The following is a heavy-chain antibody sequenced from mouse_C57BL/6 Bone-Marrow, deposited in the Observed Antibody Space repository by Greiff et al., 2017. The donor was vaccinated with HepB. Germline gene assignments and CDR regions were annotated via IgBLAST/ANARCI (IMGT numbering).Heavy chain of an antibody. CDR1: GYAFSSSW. CDR3: ARGGIDYGSSFYFDY. D-gene: IGHD1-1*01. J-gene: IGHJ2*01. Sequence: QVQLQQSGPELVKPGASVKISCKASGYAFSSSWMNWVKQRPGKGLEWIGRIYPGDGDTNYNGKFKGKATLTADKSSSTAYMQLSSLTSEDSAVYFCARGGIDYGSSFYFDYWGQGTTLTVSS. V-gene: IGHV1-82*01. CDR2: IYPGDGDT.